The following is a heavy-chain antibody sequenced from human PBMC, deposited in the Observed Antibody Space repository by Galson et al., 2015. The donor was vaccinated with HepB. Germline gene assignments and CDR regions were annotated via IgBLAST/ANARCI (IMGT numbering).Heavy chain of an antibody. D-gene: IGHD1-14*01. Sequence: SLRLSCAASGFTFGDYAMSWFRQAPGKGLEWVGFIRSKAYGGTTEYAASVKGRFTISRDDSKSIAYLQMNSLKTEDTAVYYCTGDFGGIRTPEYYYYYYMDVWGKGTTVTVSS. V-gene: IGHV3-49*03. CDR1: GFTFGDYA. J-gene: IGHJ6*03. CDR2: IRSKAYGGTT. CDR3: TGDFGGIRTPEYYYYYYMDV.